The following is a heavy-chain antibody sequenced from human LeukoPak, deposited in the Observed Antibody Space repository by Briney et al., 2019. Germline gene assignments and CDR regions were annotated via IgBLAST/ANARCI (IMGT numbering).Heavy chain of an antibody. V-gene: IGHV3-11*01. CDR3: TRDPRNLDY. D-gene: IGHD1-14*01. CDR2: ISPSGTDI. J-gene: IGHJ4*02. CDR1: GFTFSDTH. Sequence: GGSLRLSCAVSGFTFSDTHMTWIRQAPGKGLESLSYISPSGTDISYADSVKGRFTISRDNAKNSLYLQMNSLRVEDTAVYYCTRDPRNLDYWGQGTLVTVSS.